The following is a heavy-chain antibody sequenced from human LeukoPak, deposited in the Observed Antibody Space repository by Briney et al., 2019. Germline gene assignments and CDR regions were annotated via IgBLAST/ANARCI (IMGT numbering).Heavy chain of an antibody. V-gene: IGHV3-13*01. Sequence: GGSLRLSCEVSGFTFSSYDMHWVRQTTGKGLEWVSGIGTTGDTHYPDSVKGRFTVSRENAKNSLYLQMNSLRAGDTAVYYCARAGYSYGYYFDYWGQGTLVTVSS. CDR3: ARAGYSYGYYFDY. CDR1: GFTFSSYD. D-gene: IGHD5-18*01. CDR2: IGTTGDT. J-gene: IGHJ4*02.